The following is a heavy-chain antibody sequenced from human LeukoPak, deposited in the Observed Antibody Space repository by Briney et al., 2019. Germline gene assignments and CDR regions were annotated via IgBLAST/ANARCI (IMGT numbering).Heavy chain of an antibody. Sequence: GRSLRLSCAASGFTFSSYGMHWVRQAPGKGLEWVAVISYDGSNKYYADSVKGRFTISRDNSKNTLYLQMNSLRAEDTAVYYCARGGYYGSGSYYYFDYWGQGTLVTVSS. J-gene: IGHJ4*02. CDR2: ISYDGSNK. V-gene: IGHV3-30*19. CDR1: GFTFSSYG. CDR3: ARGGYYGSGSYYYFDY. D-gene: IGHD3-10*01.